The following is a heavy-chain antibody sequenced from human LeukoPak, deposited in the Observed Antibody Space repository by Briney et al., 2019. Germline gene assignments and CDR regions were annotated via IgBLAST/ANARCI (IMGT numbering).Heavy chain of an antibody. D-gene: IGHD3-16*01. CDR2: INPSGGST. Sequence: ASVKVSCKASGYTFTSYYMHWVRQAPGQGLEWMGIINPSGGSTSYAQKFQGRVTMTSDMSTSTVYMELSSLRSEDTAVYYCARDRSGGEFDPWGQGTLVTVSS. V-gene: IGHV1-46*01. CDR3: ARDRSGGEFDP. J-gene: IGHJ5*02. CDR1: GYTFTSYY.